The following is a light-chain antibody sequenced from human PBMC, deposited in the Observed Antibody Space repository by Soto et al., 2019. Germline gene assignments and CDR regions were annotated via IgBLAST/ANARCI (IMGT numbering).Light chain of an antibody. CDR2: AAS. V-gene: IGKV1-39*01. Sequence: DIQMTQSPSSLSASVGDRVSIACRSSQSIGKFLNWYQQQPGKAPKILIYAASTLQSGVPSRFSGSGSGTEFSLTISSLQPDDFATYYCQQYKSFSLTFGGGTKVDIK. CDR1: QSIGKF. J-gene: IGKJ4*01. CDR3: QQYKSFSLT.